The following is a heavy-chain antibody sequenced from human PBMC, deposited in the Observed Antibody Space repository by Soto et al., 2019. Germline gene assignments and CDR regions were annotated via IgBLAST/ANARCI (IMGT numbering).Heavy chain of an antibody. CDR3: AREGTYGAPSHWYFDL. J-gene: IGHJ2*01. Sequence: EVQLVESGGGLVQPGGSLRLSCAASGFTFSGFSMNWVRQAPGKGLEWVSYSSSSSSSIHYADSVKGRFTISRDNAKNSLYLQMNSLRDEDTAVYYCAREGTYGAPSHWYFDLWGRGTLVTVSS. CDR2: SSSSSSSI. V-gene: IGHV3-48*02. D-gene: IGHD4-17*01. CDR1: GFTFSGFS.